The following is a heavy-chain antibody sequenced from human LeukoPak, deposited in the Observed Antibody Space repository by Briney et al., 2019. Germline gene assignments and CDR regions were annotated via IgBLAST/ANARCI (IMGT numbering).Heavy chain of an antibody. J-gene: IGHJ4*02. CDR1: GGSISSGGYS. CDR3: ARGRGHDY. V-gene: IGHV4-34*01. Sequence: SETLSLTCAVSGGSISSGGYSWSWIRQPPGKGLEWIGEINHSGSTNYNPSLKSRVTISVDTSKNQFSLKLSSVTAADTAVYYCARGRGHDYWGQGTLVTVSS. CDR2: INHSGST.